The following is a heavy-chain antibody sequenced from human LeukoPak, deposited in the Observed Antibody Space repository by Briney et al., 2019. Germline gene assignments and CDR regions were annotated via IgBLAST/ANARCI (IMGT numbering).Heavy chain of an antibody. CDR3: ARHGSSRDFDY. V-gene: IGHV4-34*01. CDR2: INHSGST. Sequence: SETLSLTCAVYGGSFSGYYWSWIRQPPGKGLEWIGEINHSGSTNYNPSLKSRVTISVDTSKNQFSLKLSSVTAADTAVFYCARHGSSRDFDYWGQGTLVTVSS. J-gene: IGHJ4*02. CDR1: GGSFSGYY. D-gene: IGHD3-10*01.